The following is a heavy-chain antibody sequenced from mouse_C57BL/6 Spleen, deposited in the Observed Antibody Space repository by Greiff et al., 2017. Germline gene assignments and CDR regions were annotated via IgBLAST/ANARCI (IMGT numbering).Heavy chain of an antibody. Sequence: VQLQQPGAELVKPGASVKLSCKASGYTFTSYWMHWVKQRPGQGLEWIGMIHPNSGSTNYNEKFKSKATLTVDKSSSTAYMQLSSLTSDDSAVYYCARWGYSNYDAMDYWGQGTSVTVSS. V-gene: IGHV1-64*01. CDR2: IHPNSGST. CDR1: GYTFTSYW. D-gene: IGHD2-5*01. J-gene: IGHJ4*01. CDR3: ARWGYSNYDAMDY.